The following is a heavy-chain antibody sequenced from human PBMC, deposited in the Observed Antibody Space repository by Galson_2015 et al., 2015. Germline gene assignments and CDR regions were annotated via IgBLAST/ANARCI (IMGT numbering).Heavy chain of an antibody. CDR1: GYTFTGYY. D-gene: IGHD3-22*01. CDR3: AREWYYDSSGYYPNWFDP. CDR2: INPNSGGT. J-gene: IGHJ5*02. V-gene: IGHV1-2*06. Sequence: SVKVSCKASGYTFTGYYMHWVRQAPGQGLEWMGRINPNSGGTNYAQKFQGRVTMTRDTSISTAYMELSRLRSDDTAVYYCAREWYYDSSGYYPNWFDPWGQGTLVTVSS.